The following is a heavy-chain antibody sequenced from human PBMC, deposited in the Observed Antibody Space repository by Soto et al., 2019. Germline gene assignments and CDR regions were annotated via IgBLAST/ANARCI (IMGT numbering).Heavy chain of an antibody. J-gene: IGHJ6*02. V-gene: IGHV1-3*01. CDR2: INAGNGNT. D-gene: IGHD3-10*01. CDR1: GYTFTSYA. Sequence: ASVKVSCKASGYTFTSYAMHWVRQAPGQRLEWMGWINAGNGNTKYSQKFQGRVTITRDTSASTAYMELSSLRSEDTAVYYCARVRITMVRGVDIGYYGMDVWGQGTTLTVSS. CDR3: ARVRITMVRGVDIGYYGMDV.